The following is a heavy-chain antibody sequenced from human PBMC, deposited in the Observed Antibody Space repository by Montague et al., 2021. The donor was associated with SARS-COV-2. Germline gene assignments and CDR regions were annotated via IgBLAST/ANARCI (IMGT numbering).Heavy chain of an antibody. CDR3: ARAERGSCGDGNCYQYFFNY. J-gene: IGHJ4*02. Sequence: CAISGDSVSTNSGTWNWVRLSPSRGLEWLGRTYYRSEWYSDYSVSVKSRISIDPDTSKNQFSLQLNSVIPEDTAVYYCARAERGSCGDGNCYQYFFNYWGQGTLVTVSS. CDR1: GDSVSTNSGT. D-gene: IGHD2-15*01. CDR2: TYYRSEWYS. V-gene: IGHV6-1*01.